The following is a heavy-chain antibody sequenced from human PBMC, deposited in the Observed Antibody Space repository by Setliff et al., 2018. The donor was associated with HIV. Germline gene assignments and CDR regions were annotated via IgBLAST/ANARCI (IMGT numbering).Heavy chain of an antibody. D-gene: IGHD5-12*01. CDR2: IHYSGNT. CDR3: ARGVVALSPRGPLDL. Sequence: SETLSLTCNVSGGSTSNNYWSWIRQPPGKGLEWIGYIHYSGNTKYNPSLKSRVTISVDASKNQFSLRLSSVTAADSAMYFCARGVVALSPRGPLDLWGQGTLVTVSS. J-gene: IGHJ4*03. V-gene: IGHV4-59*08. CDR1: GGSTSNNY.